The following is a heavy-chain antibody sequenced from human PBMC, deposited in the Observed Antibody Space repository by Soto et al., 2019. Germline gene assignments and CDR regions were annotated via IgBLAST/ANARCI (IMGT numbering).Heavy chain of an antibody. CDR2: ISTYNGKA. CDR1: GYTFTSFG. Sequence: QGQLVQSGAEVKKPGASVKVSCKASGYTFTSFGITWVRQAPGQGFEWMGWISTYNGKANYAQKLQGRVTVTRNTSTTTAYMELRSLRSDDTAVYYCAKDGYGNNDGDALHIWGQGTMVTVSS. J-gene: IGHJ3*02. V-gene: IGHV1-18*04. CDR3: AKDGYGNNDGDALHI. D-gene: IGHD4-4*01.